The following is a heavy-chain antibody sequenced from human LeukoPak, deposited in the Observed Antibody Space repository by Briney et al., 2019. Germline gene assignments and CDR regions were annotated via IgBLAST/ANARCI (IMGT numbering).Heavy chain of an antibody. D-gene: IGHD6-13*01. CDR3: AREVAAVGTSDY. CDR2: IYYSGST. Sequence: SETLSLTCTVSGGSISSGDYYWSWIRQPPGKGLEWIGYIYYSGSTYYNPSLKSRVTISVDTSKNQFSLELSSVTAADTALYYCAREVAAVGTSDYWGQGTLVTVSS. CDR1: GGSISSGDYY. V-gene: IGHV4-30-4*08. J-gene: IGHJ4*02.